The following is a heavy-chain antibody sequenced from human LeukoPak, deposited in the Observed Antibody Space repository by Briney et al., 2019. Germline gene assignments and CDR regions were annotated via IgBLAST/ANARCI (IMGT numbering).Heavy chain of an antibody. CDR1: GGAIISYY. Sequence: PSETRSLTCSVSGGAIISYYWSWIRQPAGKGPEWIGRIYPTGNTDYNPSLKTRVTMSTDLSKKQFSLRLRSVTAADTAVYYCARLKFYDSTGYSPGYYMDVWGKGTAVTVSS. J-gene: IGHJ6*03. CDR3: ARLKFYDSTGYSPGYYMDV. CDR2: IYPTGNT. V-gene: IGHV4-4*07. D-gene: IGHD3-22*01.